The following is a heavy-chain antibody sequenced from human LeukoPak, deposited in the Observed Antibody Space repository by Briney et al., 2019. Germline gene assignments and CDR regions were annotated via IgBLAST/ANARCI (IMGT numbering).Heavy chain of an antibody. V-gene: IGHV4-4*07. Sequence: SETLSLTCTVSGGSVNSYYWSWIRQPAGKGLEWIGHIYASGSNDYNPSLKSRVTMSLDMAKNQFSLRLTSVTAADTAVYYCARRVYDFWSGSYYFDYWGQGTLVTVSS. D-gene: IGHD3-3*01. CDR1: GGSVNSYY. CDR2: IYASGSN. CDR3: ARRVYDFWSGSYYFDY. J-gene: IGHJ4*02.